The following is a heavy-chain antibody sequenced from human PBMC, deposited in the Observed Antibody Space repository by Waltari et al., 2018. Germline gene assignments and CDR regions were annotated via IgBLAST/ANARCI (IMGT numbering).Heavy chain of an antibody. J-gene: IGHJ4*02. V-gene: IGHV3-21*01. CDR2: ISSRSSYI. CDR1: GFTFSSYS. Sequence: EVQLVESGGGLLKLGGSLRLSCAASGFTFSSYSMNWVRQAPGKGLEWVSSISSRSSYIYYADSVKGRVTISRENAKNSLYLQMNSLRAEDTAVYYGAREGGGHDYWGQGTLVTVSS. D-gene: IGHD3-16*01. CDR3: AREGGGHDY.